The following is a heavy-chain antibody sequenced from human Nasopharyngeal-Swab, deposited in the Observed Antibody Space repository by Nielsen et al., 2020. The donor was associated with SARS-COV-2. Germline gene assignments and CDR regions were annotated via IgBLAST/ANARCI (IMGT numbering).Heavy chain of an antibody. V-gene: IGHV4-39*07. CDR3: VGSSWYGDYYYYYGMDV. CDR2: IYYSGST. D-gene: IGHD6-13*01. Sequence: SETLSLTCTVSGHSISSGSYYWGWIRQPPGKGLEWIGSIYYSGSTYYNPSLKSRVTISVDTSKNQFSLKLSSVTAADTAVYYCVGSSWYGDYYYYYGMDVWGQGTTVTVSS. CDR1: GHSISSGSYY. J-gene: IGHJ6*02.